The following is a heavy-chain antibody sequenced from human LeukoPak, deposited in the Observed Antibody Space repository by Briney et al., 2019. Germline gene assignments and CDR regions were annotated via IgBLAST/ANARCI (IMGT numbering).Heavy chain of an antibody. CDR2: IYYSRST. V-gene: IGHV4-39*01. CDR1: GGSISSSSYY. J-gene: IGHJ4*02. Sequence: PSETLSLTRTVSGGSISSSSYYWGWIRQPPGKGLEWLGTIYYSRSTNYKPSLKSRVTISVDTSKNQFSLRLSSVTAADTAVYYCASLIYGDFLKYFDYWGQGALVTVSS. D-gene: IGHD4-17*01. CDR3: ASLIYGDFLKYFDY.